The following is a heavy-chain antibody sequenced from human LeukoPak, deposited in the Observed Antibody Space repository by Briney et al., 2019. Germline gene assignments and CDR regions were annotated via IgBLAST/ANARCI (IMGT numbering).Heavy chain of an antibody. Sequence: GGSLRLSCAASGFTFSSYWMTWVRQAPGRGLEWVSAISGSGVSTYYADSVKGRFSISRDNSKNTLYLQMNSLRAEDTAVYYCAKQEGSYYFDYWGQGTLVTVSS. CDR1: GFTFSSYW. D-gene: IGHD1-26*01. J-gene: IGHJ4*02. V-gene: IGHV3-23*01. CDR2: ISGSGVST. CDR3: AKQEGSYYFDY.